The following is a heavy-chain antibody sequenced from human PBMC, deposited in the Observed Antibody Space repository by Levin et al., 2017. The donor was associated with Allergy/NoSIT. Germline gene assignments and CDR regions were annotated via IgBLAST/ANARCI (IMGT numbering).Heavy chain of an antibody. CDR1: GYTFTNFD. D-gene: IGHD5-12*01. V-gene: IGHV1-18*01. CDR3: ARGGAASGYDY. CDR2: IGLRSNRT. Sequence: LGESLKISCKPSGYTFTNFDITWVRQAPGQGLEWMGWIGLRSNRTNYARSVQGRVTMTTDTSTSTAYMELRSLRSDDTAVYFCARGGAASGYDYWGQGTLVTVSS. J-gene: IGHJ4*02.